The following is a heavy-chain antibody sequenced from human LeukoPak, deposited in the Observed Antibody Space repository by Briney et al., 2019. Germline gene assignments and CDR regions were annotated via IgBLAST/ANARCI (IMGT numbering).Heavy chain of an antibody. CDR3: ARDLGVVGSWYPLDY. D-gene: IGHD6-13*01. V-gene: IGHV1-69*13. CDR2: IIPIFGTA. CDR1: GGTFSSYA. Sequence: SVKVSCKASGGTFSSYAISWLRQAPGQGLEWMGGIIPIFGTANYAQKFQGRVTITADESTSTAYMELSSLRSEDTAVYYCARDLGVVGSWYPLDYWGQGTLVTVSS. J-gene: IGHJ4*02.